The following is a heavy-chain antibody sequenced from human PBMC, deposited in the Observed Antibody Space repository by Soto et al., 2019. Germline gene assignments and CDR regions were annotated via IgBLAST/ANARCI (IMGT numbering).Heavy chain of an antibody. D-gene: IGHD3-9*01. J-gene: IGHJ6*02. Sequence: PSETLSLSCAVSGGSISSSNWWSWVRQPPGKGLEWIGEIYHSGSTNYNPSLKSRVTISVDKSKNQFSLKLSSVTAADTAVYYCARGGTYYDILTGYYSRYYYYGMDVWGQGTTVTVSS. V-gene: IGHV4-4*02. CDR1: GGSISSSNW. CDR3: ARGGTYYDILTGYYSRYYYYGMDV. CDR2: IYHSGST.